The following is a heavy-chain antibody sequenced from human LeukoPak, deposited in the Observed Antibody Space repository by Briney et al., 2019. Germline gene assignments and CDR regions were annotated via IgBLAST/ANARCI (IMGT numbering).Heavy chain of an antibody. V-gene: IGHV3-15*01. Sequence: GGSLRLSCAASGFTFSNARMSWVRQAPGKGLEWVGRFKSKTDGGTTDYAAPVKGRFTISRDDSKNTLYLQMNSLKTEDTAVYYCTTARGYSYGSSYFDYWGQGTLVTVSS. CDR2: FKSKTDGGTT. D-gene: IGHD5-18*01. CDR1: GFTFSNAR. J-gene: IGHJ4*02. CDR3: TTARGYSYGSSYFDY.